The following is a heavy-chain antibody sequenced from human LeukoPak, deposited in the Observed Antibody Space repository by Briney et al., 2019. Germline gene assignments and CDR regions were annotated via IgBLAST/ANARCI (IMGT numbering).Heavy chain of an antibody. CDR3: ARESDDSSSFDY. D-gene: IGHD3-3*01. Sequence: ASVKDSCKASGYTFTVYYMHWVRQAPGQGVEWMGWINPNSGGTNYAQKFQGRVTMTRDTSISTAYMELSRLRSDDTAVYYCARESDDSSSFDYWGQGTLVTVSS. CDR2: INPNSGGT. J-gene: IGHJ4*02. V-gene: IGHV1-2*02. CDR1: GYTFTVYY.